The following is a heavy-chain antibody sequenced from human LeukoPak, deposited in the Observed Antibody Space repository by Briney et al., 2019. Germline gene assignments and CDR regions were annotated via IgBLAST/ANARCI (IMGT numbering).Heavy chain of an antibody. V-gene: IGHV3-74*01. Sequence: GGSLRLSRAASGFGFSRYRMHWVRQAPGTGLKWVSRIYRDGSTTDYADSVKGRFSISRDNSKNTLYLDMNSLRAGDTAVYYCARERDDYDDPGPLDYWGQGTLVTVSS. CDR2: IYRDGSTT. D-gene: IGHD4-17*01. CDR1: GFGFSRYR. J-gene: IGHJ4*02. CDR3: ARERDDYDDPGPLDY.